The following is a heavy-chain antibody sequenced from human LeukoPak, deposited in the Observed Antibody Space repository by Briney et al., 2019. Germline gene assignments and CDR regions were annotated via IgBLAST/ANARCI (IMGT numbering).Heavy chain of an antibody. J-gene: IGHJ4*02. D-gene: IGHD2-15*01. CDR3: ARDGQSIMVEFDC. CDR1: GYTFTGYY. Sequence: ASVKVSCKASGYTFTGYYMYWVRQAPGQGLEWMGWINPNSGDTNYAQKFQGRVTMTRDTSISTAYMEPSGLRSDDTTVYYCARDGQSIMVEFDCWGQGTLVTVSS. V-gene: IGHV1-2*02. CDR2: INPNSGDT.